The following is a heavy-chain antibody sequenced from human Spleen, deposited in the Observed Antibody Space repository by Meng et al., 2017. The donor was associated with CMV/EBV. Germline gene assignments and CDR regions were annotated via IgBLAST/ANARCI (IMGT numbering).Heavy chain of an antibody. CDR1: GFTFSDHY. CDR2: ISGTSSTI. CDR3: AKEDGGLYGVLDS. D-gene: IGHD4-17*01. J-gene: IGHJ4*02. V-gene: IGHV3-11*01. Sequence: CAASGFTFSDHYMSWIRQAPGKGLEWLSYISGTSSTIYEANSVKGRFTVSRDNAKKSLYLQMNSLRAEDTAVYYCAKEDGGLYGVLDSWGQGTLVTVSS.